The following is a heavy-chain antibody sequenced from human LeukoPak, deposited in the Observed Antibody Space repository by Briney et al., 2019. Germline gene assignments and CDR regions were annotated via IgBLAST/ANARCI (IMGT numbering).Heavy chain of an antibody. Sequence: SETLSLTCTVSGGSISSHYWSWIRQPPAQGLEWIGYIYYSGSTNYNPSLKSRVTISVDTSTNQFSLKLSSVTAADTAVYYCARAAYSSSWSRYYYYYMDVWGKGTTVTVSS. CDR2: IYYSGST. CDR3: ARAAYSSSWSRYYYYYMDV. D-gene: IGHD6-13*01. J-gene: IGHJ6*03. V-gene: IGHV4-59*11. CDR1: GGSISSHY.